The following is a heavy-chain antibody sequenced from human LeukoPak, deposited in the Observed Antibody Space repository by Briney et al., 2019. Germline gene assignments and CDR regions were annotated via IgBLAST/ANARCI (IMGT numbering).Heavy chain of an antibody. CDR2: ISPSDGNT. V-gene: IGHV1-46*01. D-gene: IGHD4-11*01. CDR1: GYTFTSYY. J-gene: IGHJ4*02. CDR3: ARGKAVIDPLGYFDY. Sequence: ASVKASCKASGYTFTSYYMHWVRQAPGQGLEWMGIISPSDGNTRYAQKFQGRVTMTRDTSTSTVYMDLSSLRSEDTAVYYCARGKAVIDPLGYFDYWGEGHPGSVSS.